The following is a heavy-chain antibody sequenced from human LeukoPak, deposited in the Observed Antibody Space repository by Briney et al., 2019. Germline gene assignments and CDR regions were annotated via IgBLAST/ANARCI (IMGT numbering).Heavy chain of an antibody. D-gene: IGHD3-22*01. Sequence: SGKVSRKASGGTFISYTISWVRHAPRQGLEWMGRMIPILGIANYAQKFQGRVTITADKSTSTDSMELSSLRPEATAVYYCARTSDYDSTGYYYGWGQGTLVTVSS. J-gene: IGHJ4*02. V-gene: IGHV1-69*02. CDR2: MIPILGIA. CDR3: ARTSDYDSTGYYYG. CDR1: GGTFISYT.